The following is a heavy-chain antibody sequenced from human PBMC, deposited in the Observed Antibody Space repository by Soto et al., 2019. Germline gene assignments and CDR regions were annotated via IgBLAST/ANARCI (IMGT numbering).Heavy chain of an antibody. CDR2: ISGSGGST. Sequence: EVQLLESGGGLVQPGGSLRLSCAASGFTFSSYAMSWVRQAPGKGLEWVSAISGSGGSTYYADSVKGRFTISRDNSKNTLYMQMNSLRAEDTAVYYCAKDLRGITYYYDSSNYWGQGTLVTVSS. D-gene: IGHD3-22*01. CDR1: GFTFSSYA. CDR3: AKDLRGITYYYDSSNY. V-gene: IGHV3-23*01. J-gene: IGHJ4*02.